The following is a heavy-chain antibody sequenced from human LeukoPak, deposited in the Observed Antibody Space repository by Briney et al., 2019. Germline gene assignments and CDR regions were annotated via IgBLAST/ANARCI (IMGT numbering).Heavy chain of an antibody. Sequence: GGSPRLSCAASGFTFSSYAMSWVRQAPGKGLEWVSGISGGGAVTYYADSVKGRFTISRDNSKNTLYLQMNSLRAEDTAIYYCAKRPRGGSCYDYWGQGTLVTVSS. CDR2: ISGGGAVT. CDR3: AKRPRGGSCYDY. D-gene: IGHD2-15*01. V-gene: IGHV3-23*01. J-gene: IGHJ4*02. CDR1: GFTFSSYA.